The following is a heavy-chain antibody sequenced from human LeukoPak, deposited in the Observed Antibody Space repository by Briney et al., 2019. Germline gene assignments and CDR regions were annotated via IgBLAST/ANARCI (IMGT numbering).Heavy chain of an antibody. J-gene: IGHJ4*02. Sequence: SETLSLTCTVSGGSISSYYWSWIRQPPGKGLEWIGYIYYSGSTNYNPSLKSRVTISVDTSKNQFSLKLSSVTAADTAVYYCARRERSSRGRYFDWLYDYWGQGTLVTVSS. CDR1: GGSISSYY. CDR3: ARRERSSRGRYFDWLYDY. D-gene: IGHD3-9*01. CDR2: IYYSGST. V-gene: IGHV4-59*01.